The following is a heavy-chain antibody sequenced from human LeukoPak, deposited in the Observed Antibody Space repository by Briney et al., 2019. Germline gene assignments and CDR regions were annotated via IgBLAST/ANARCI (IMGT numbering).Heavy chain of an antibody. V-gene: IGHV1-18*01. D-gene: IGHD3-3*01. CDR3: ARDSGIFGVVPPYYMDV. CDR2: ISAYNGNT. CDR1: GYTFTSYG. J-gene: IGHJ6*03. Sequence: ASVKFSCKASGYTFTSYGISWVRQAPGQGPEWMGWISAYNGNTNYAQKLQGRVTMTTDTSTSTAYMELRSLRSDDTAVYYCARDSGIFGVVPPYYMDVWGKGTTVTVSS.